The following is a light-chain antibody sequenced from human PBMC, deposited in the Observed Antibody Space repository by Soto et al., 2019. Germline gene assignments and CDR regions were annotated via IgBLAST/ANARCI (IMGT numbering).Light chain of an antibody. CDR2: EVS. J-gene: IGLJ1*01. Sequence: QSALTQPPSASGSPGQSLTISCTGTSSDVGGYNYVSWYQQHPGKAPKFMIYEVSKRPSGVPDRFSGSKSGNTASLTVSGLQAEDEADYYCRSYAGSWGYVFGTGTKVNVL. V-gene: IGLV2-8*01. CDR1: SSDVGGYNY. CDR3: RSYAGSWGYV.